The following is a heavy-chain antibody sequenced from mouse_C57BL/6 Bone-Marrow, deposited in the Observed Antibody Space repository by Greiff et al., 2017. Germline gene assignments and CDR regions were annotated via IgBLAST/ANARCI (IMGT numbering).Heavy chain of an antibody. CDR2: ISDGGSYT. D-gene: IGHD4-1*01. CDR1: GFTFSSYA. Sequence: EVQRVESGGGLVKPGGSLKLSCAASGFTFSSYAMSWVRQTPEKRLEWVATISDGGSYTYYPDNVKGRFTISRDTAKNNLYLQMSHLKSEDTAMYYCARDWDRITGRGFAYWGQGTLVTVSA. J-gene: IGHJ3*01. V-gene: IGHV5-4*01. CDR3: ARDWDRITGRGFAY.